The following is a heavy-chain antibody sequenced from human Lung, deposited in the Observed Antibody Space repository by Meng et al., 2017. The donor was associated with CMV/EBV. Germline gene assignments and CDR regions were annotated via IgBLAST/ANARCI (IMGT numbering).Heavy chain of an antibody. V-gene: IGHV3-7*01. CDR2: IREDGSEK. J-gene: IGHJ4*02. D-gene: IGHD4-17*01. CDR3: ARGVTFHGVTKPPVSLR. CDR1: GFTFRSHW. Sequence: GEXXKISCSTSGFTFRSHWLVWVRQAPGKGLEWVAEIREDGSEKYYVDSVKGRFTISRDNAKDSLFLQMNSLKAEDTAVYYCARGVTFHGVTKPPVSLRWXQGTXVTVSS.